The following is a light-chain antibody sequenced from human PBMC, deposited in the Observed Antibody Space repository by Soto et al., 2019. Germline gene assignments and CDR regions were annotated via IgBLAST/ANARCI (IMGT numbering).Light chain of an antibody. J-gene: IGKJ1*01. V-gene: IGKV1-39*01. CDR1: QSISSY. Sequence: DIQMTQSPSSLSASVGDRVTITCRASQSISSYLNWYQQKPGKAPKLLIYAASSLQSGVPSRFSSSGSGTDFTLTISSLQPEDFATYYCQKSYSTPRTFGQGTKVEIK. CDR3: QKSYSTPRT. CDR2: AAS.